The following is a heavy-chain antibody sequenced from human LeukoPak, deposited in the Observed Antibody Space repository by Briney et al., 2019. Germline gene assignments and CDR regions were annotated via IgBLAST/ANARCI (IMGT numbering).Heavy chain of an antibody. CDR1: GGSFSGYY. CDR3: AKVLTGVFFDY. CDR2: INHSGST. J-gene: IGHJ4*02. D-gene: IGHD1-14*01. Sequence: PSETLSLTCAVYGGSFSGYYWSWIRQPPGKGLEWIGEINHSGSTNYNPSLKSRVTISVDTSKSQFSLKLSSVTAADTAVYYCAKVLTGVFFDYWGQGTLVTVSS. V-gene: IGHV4-34*01.